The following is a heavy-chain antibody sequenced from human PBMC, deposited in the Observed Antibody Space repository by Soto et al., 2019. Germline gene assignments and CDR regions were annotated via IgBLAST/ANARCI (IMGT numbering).Heavy chain of an antibody. Sequence: PSETLSLTCTVSGGSISSYYWSWIRQPPGKGLEWIGYIYYSGSTNYNPSLKSRVTISIDTSKNQFSLKLSSVTAADTAVYYCAKGGSGSYSNAFDIWGQGTMVTVSS. CDR1: GGSISSYY. CDR3: AKGGSGSYSNAFDI. J-gene: IGHJ3*02. D-gene: IGHD3-10*01. V-gene: IGHV4-59*08. CDR2: IYYSGST.